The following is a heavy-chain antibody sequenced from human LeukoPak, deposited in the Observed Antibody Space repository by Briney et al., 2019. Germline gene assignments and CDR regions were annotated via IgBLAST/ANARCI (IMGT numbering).Heavy chain of an antibody. V-gene: IGHV1-69*13. CDR2: IIPIFGTT. CDR1: GGTFSSYT. CDR3: ARAPRYCSGGSCYSAAPNWFDP. Sequence: ASVKVSCKASGGTFSSYTISWVRQAPGQGLEWMGGIIPIFGTTNYAQKFQGRVTITADESTSTAYMELSSLRSEDTAVYYCARAPRYCSGGSCYSAAPNWFDPWGQGTLVTVSS. J-gene: IGHJ5*02. D-gene: IGHD2-15*01.